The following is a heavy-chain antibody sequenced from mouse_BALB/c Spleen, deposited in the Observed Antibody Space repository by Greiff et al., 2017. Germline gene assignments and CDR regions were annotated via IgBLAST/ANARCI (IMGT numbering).Heavy chain of an antibody. J-gene: IGHJ4*01. CDR1: GFTFSSYA. CDR2: ISSGGST. D-gene: IGHD1-1*01. V-gene: IGHV5-6-5*01. CDR3: ARSRAMDY. Sequence: DVHLVESGGGLVKPGGSLKLSCAASGFTFSSYAMSWVRQTPEKRLEWVASISSGGSTYYPDSVKGRFTISRDNARNILYLQMSSLRSEDTAMYYCARSRAMDYWGQGTSVTVSS.